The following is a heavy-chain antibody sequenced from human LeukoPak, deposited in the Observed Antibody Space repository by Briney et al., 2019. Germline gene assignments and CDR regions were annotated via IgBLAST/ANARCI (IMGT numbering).Heavy chain of an antibody. CDR3: ARAYYSTSWFPH. J-gene: IGHJ5*02. V-gene: IGHV4-4*02. CDR1: GGSISSSNW. D-gene: IGHD3-10*01. Sequence: PSETLSLTCAVSGGSISSSNWWSWVRQPPGKGLEWIGEINHSGRTNYNPSLKSRVTISADTSKNQFSLELRSVTAADTAVYYCARAYYSTSWFPHWGQGALVTVSS. CDR2: INHSGRT.